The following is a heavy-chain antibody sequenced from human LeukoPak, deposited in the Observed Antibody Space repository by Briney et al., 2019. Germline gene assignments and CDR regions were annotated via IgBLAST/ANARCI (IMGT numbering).Heavy chain of an antibody. V-gene: IGHV1-69*13. CDR1: GGTFSSYA. D-gene: IGHD3-10*01. Sequence: SVKVSCKASGGTFSSYAISWVRQAPGQGLEWMGGIIPIFGTANYAQKFQGRVTITADESTSTAYMELSSLRSEDTAVYYCARADPLFMVRGVISGFDPWGQGTLVTVSS. J-gene: IGHJ5*02. CDR2: IIPIFGTA. CDR3: ARADPLFMVRGVISGFDP.